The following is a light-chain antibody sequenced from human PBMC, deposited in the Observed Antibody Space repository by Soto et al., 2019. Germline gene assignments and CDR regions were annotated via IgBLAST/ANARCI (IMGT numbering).Light chain of an antibody. V-gene: IGKV1-5*03. Sequence: DIQMTQSPSTLSASVGDRVTTTCRASQTSTWLAWYQKKPGKAPKLLIYKASSLESGVPSRFSGSGSGTEFTLTISSLQPDDFATYYCQQYNNYSPRTFGQGTKVEIK. CDR1: QTSTW. CDR3: QQYNNYSPRT. CDR2: KAS. J-gene: IGKJ1*01.